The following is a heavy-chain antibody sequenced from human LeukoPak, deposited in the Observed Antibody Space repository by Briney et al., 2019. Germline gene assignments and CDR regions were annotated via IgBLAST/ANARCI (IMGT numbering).Heavy chain of an antibody. J-gene: IGHJ4*02. D-gene: IGHD3-22*01. Sequence: ASVKVSCKASGYTFTNYAIHWVRQAPGQRLEWMGWINAGNGNTKYSQKFQGRVTITRDTSANTAYMELSSLRSEDAAVYYCVRSAFHAGSGNYYDYWGQGTLVTVSS. CDR3: VRSAFHAGSGNYYDY. CDR2: INAGNGNT. CDR1: GYTFTNYA. V-gene: IGHV1-3*01.